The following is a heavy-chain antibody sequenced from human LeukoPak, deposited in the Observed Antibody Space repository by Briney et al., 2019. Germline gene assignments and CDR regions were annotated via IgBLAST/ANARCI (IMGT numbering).Heavy chain of an antibody. CDR3: ARGMAAVDS. CDR1: GGSISSYY. D-gene: IGHD2-15*01. Sequence: SGTLSLTCTVSGGSISSYYWSWIRQPPGKGLEWIGYIYYSGSTNYNPSLKSRVTISVDTSKNQFSLKLSSVTAADTAVYYCARGMAAVDSCGQGTLVTVSS. V-gene: IGHV4-59*01. J-gene: IGHJ5*02. CDR2: IYYSGST.